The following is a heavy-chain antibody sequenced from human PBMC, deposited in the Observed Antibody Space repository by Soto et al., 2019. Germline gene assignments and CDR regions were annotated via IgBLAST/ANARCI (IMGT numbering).Heavy chain of an antibody. CDR3: ASTPTPPQALDY. CDR1: GYTFTSYY. V-gene: IGHV1-46*01. CDR2: INPSGGSA. Sequence: GASVKVSCKASGYTFTSYYMHWVRQAPGQGLEWMGIINPSGGSASYAQKFQGRVTMTTDTSTSTAYMELSSLRSEDTAAYYCASTPTPPQALDYWGQGTLVTVS. J-gene: IGHJ4*02.